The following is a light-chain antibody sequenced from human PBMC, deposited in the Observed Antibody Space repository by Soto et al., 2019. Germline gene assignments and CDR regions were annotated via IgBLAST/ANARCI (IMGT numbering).Light chain of an antibody. Sequence: DIPMTQSASSLSASVGDRVTITWRASQGISNYLAWYQQKPGKVPKLLIYAASTLQSGVPSRFSGSGSGTNFTLTISSLQPEDVATYYCQKYNSAPRTFGPGTKVDIK. CDR1: QGISNY. V-gene: IGKV1-27*01. CDR3: QKYNSAPRT. CDR2: AAS. J-gene: IGKJ3*01.